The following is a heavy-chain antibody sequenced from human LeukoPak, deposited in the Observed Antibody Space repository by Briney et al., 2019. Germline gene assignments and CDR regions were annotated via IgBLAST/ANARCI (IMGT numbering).Heavy chain of an antibody. CDR3: ARAYYDFWSGDYYYYMDV. CDR2: IYYSGST. D-gene: IGHD3-3*01. V-gene: IGHV4-59*01. CDR1: GVSISSYY. J-gene: IGHJ6*03. Sequence: SETLSLTCNVSGVSISSYYWSWIRQPPGKGLEWIGHIYYSGSTNYNPSLKSRVTISADTSKNQFSLKLSSVTTADTAVYYCARAYYDFWSGDYYYYMDVWGKGTTVTVSS.